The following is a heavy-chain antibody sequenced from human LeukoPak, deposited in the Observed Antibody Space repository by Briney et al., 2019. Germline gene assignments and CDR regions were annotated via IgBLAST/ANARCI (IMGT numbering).Heavy chain of an antibody. V-gene: IGHV1-2*02. CDR3: AREISPAPYSSPSAFDI. CDR2: INPNSGGT. D-gene: IGHD6-13*01. CDR1: GYTFTGYY. J-gene: IGHJ3*02. Sequence: ASVKVSCKASGYTFTGYYMHWVRQAPGQGLEWMGWINPNSGGTNYAQKLQGRVTMTTDTSTSTAYMELRSLRSDDTAVYYCAREISPAPYSSPSAFDIWGQGTMVTVSS.